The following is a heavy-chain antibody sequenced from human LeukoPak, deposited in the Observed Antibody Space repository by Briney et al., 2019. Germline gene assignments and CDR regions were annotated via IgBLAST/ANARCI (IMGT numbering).Heavy chain of an antibody. D-gene: IGHD3-22*01. J-gene: IGHJ5*02. CDR3: ARESGNPRITMIGTRKYNWFDP. V-gene: IGHV3-21*01. CDR2: ISSSSSYI. Sequence: PGGSLRLSCAASGFTFSSYSMNWVRQAPGKGLEWVSSISSSSSYIYYAVSAKGRFTISRDNAKNSLYLQMNSLRAEDTAVYYCARESGNPRITMIGTRKYNWFDPWGQGTLVTVSS. CDR1: GFTFSSYS.